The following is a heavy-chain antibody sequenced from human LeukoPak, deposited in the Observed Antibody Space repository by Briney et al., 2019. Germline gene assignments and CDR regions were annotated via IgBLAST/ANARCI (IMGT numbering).Heavy chain of an antibody. J-gene: IGHJ3*02. CDR2: ISAGGTNT. CDR1: GFTFSNYA. CDR3: AKDWGAGEGAFGI. D-gene: IGHD1-26*01. V-gene: IGHV3-23*01. Sequence: PGGSLRLSCAASGFTFSNYAMSWVRQTPGKGLEWVSTISAGGTNTHYADSVKGRFTMSRDNSKNTLYLQMNSLRAEDTAVYYCAKDWGAGEGAFGIWGRGTMVTVSS.